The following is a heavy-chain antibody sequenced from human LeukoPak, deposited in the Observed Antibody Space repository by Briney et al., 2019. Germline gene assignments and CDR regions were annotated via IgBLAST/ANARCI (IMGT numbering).Heavy chain of an antibody. CDR3: TRLTGAAAGTGSDY. V-gene: IGHV3-73*01. CDR1: GFTFSGSA. Sequence: GGSLRLSCAASGFTFSGSAMHWVRQASGKGLEWVGRIRSKANRYATAYAAWVKGRFTISRDDSKNTAYLQMNSLKAEDTAVYYCTRLTGAAAGTGSDYWGQGTLVTVSS. J-gene: IGHJ4*02. CDR2: IRSKANRYAT. D-gene: IGHD6-13*01.